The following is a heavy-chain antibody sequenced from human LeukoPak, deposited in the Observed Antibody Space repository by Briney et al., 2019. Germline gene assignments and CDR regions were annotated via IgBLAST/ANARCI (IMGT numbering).Heavy chain of an antibody. J-gene: IGHJ5*02. V-gene: IGHV4-39*07. Sequence: SETLSLTCTVSGGSISSSSYYWGWIRQPPGKGLEWIGSIYYSGSTYYNPSLKSRVTISVDTSKNQLSLKLSSVTAADTAVYYCARDFSPGYDSSGYYSPWGQGTLVTVSS. CDR3: ARDFSPGYDSSGYYSP. D-gene: IGHD3-22*01. CDR2: IYYSGST. CDR1: GGSISSSSYY.